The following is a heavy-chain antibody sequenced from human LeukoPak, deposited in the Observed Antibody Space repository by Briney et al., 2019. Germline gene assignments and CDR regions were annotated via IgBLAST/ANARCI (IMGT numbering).Heavy chain of an antibody. CDR1: GGSFSGYY. D-gene: IGHD5-18*01. Sequence: PSETLSLTCAVYGGSFSGYYWSWIRQPPGKGLEWIGEINHSGSTNYNPSLKSRVTISVDTSKNQFSLKLSSVTAADTAVYYCARGERIQLWLLEGYFDYWGQGTLVTVSS. J-gene: IGHJ4*02. CDR2: INHSGST. CDR3: ARGERIQLWLLEGYFDY. V-gene: IGHV4-34*01.